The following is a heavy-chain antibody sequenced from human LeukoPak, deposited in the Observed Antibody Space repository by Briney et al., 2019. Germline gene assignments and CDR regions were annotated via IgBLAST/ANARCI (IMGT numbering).Heavy chain of an antibody. Sequence: PSETLSLTCTVSGGSISSYYWGWIRQPPGKGLEWIGSIYYSGSTYYNPSLKSRVTISVDKAKNQFSLNLNSVTAADTAVYYCARGGDRSFDYWGQRTLVTVSS. D-gene: IGHD3-10*01. J-gene: IGHJ4*02. CDR1: GGSISSYY. V-gene: IGHV4-39*07. CDR3: ARGGDRSFDY. CDR2: IYYSGST.